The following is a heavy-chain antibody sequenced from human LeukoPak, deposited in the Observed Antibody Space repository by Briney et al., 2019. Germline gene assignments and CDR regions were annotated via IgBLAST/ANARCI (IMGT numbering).Heavy chain of an antibody. D-gene: IGHD3-10*01. CDR1: GGSISSSDYY. CDR3: ARDYYGSGSYPIYNWFDP. V-gene: IGHV4-39*07. Sequence: PSETLSLTCTVSGGSISSSDYYWGWIRQPPGKGLEWIGSIYYSVTTYYNPSLKSRVTISVDTSKNQFSLKLSSVTAADTAVYYCARDYYGSGSYPIYNWFDPWGQGTLVTVSS. J-gene: IGHJ5*02. CDR2: IYYSVTT.